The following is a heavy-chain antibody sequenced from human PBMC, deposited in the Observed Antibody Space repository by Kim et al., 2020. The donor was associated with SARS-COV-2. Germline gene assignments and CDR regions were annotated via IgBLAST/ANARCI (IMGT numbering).Heavy chain of an antibody. Sequence: SETLSLTCAVYGWSFSGYYWTWIRQPPGKGLEWLGEIDHSGSTNYKSSLKSRVTISADTSKNQFSLKLTSVTAADTAVYCCARGLDHYIAATGIGWGYWG. CDR3: ARGLDHYIAATGIGWGY. CDR2: IDHSGST. J-gene: IGHJ4*01. CDR1: GWSFSGYY. V-gene: IGHV4-34*01. D-gene: IGHD6-13*01.